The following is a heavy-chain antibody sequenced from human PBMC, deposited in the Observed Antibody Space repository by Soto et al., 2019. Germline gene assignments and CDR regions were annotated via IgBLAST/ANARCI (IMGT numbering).Heavy chain of an antibody. J-gene: IGHJ6*04. V-gene: IGHV1-46*02. CDR2: INPRGGGT. D-gene: IGHD2-15*01. Sequence: AASVKVSCKASGYTLNTYYMHWVRQAPGQGPEWMGIINPRGGGTTYAQNFQYRVTMTSDTSSSTVYMELSSVRSEETAVYYCARGGGFSPYYYNLDVWGEGTTVTVSS. CDR3: ARGGGFSPYYYNLDV. CDR1: GYTLNTYY.